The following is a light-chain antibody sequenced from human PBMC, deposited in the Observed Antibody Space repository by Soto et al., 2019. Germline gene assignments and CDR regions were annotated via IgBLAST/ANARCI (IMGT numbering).Light chain of an antibody. J-gene: IGKJ5*01. CDR1: HSVSSSY. Sequence: EIVLTQSPGTLSLSPGERATLSCRASHSVSSSYLAWYQQKPGQAPRLLIYGASSRATGIQDRFSGSGSGTYFTLTISRLEPEDFAVYYCQQYGSSPPISYGQGTRLESK. V-gene: IGKV3-20*01. CDR2: GAS. CDR3: QQYGSSPPIS.